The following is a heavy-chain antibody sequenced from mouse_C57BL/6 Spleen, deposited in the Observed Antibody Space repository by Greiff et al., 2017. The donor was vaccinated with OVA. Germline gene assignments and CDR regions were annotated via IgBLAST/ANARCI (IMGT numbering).Heavy chain of an antibody. J-gene: IGHJ4*01. V-gene: IGHV1-26*01. CDR3: ARHSNYDYYAMDY. Sequence: EVQLQQSGPELVKPGASVKISCKASGYTFTDYYMNWVKQSHGKSLEWIGDINPNNGGTSYNQKFKGKATLTVDKSSSTAYMELRSLTSEDSAVYYCARHSNYDYYAMDYWGQGTSVTVSS. D-gene: IGHD2-5*01. CDR1: GYTFTDYY. CDR2: INPNNGGT.